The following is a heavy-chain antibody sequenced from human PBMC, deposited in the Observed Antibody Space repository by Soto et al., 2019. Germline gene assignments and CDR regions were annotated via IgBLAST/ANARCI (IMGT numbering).Heavy chain of an antibody. CDR1: GYTFTNYD. J-gene: IGHJ4*02. CDR2: MNPNSGNT. CDR3: ARPSGGWSYSFDY. D-gene: IGHD6-19*01. Sequence: ASVKVSCKASGYTFTNYDINWVRQTTGQGLEWVGWMNPNSGNTGYAQKFQGRVTMTRDSSISTAYMELSTLRSEDTAVYYCARPSGGWSYSFDYWGQGTLVTVSS. V-gene: IGHV1-8*01.